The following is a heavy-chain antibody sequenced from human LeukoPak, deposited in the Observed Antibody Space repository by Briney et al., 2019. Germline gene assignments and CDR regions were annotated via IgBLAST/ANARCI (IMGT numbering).Heavy chain of an antibody. CDR1: GYTFTSYD. V-gene: IGHV1-8*01. Sequence: ASVKVSCKASGYTFTSYDINWVRQATGQGLEWMGWMNPNSGNTGYAQKFQGRVTMARNTSIGTAYMELSSLRSEDTAVNYCARGRGLTYYYDSSGYYYAYWGQGTLVTVSS. CDR2: MNPNSGNT. CDR3: ARGRGLTYYYDSSGYYYAY. D-gene: IGHD3-22*01. J-gene: IGHJ4*02.